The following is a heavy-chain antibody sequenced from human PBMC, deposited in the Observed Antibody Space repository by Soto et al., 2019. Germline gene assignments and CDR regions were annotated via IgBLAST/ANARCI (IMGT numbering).Heavy chain of an antibody. V-gene: IGHV4-31*03. J-gene: IGHJ5*02. D-gene: IGHD3-10*01. Sequence: QVQLQESGPGLVKPSQTLSLTCTVSGGSISSGGYYWSWIRQHPGKGLEWIGYIDYSGSTYYNPSLKSRVTISVDTSKNQFSLKLSSVTAADTAVYYCARDVGFGGTPGFDPWGQGTLVTVSS. CDR1: GGSISSGGYY. CDR3: ARDVGFGGTPGFDP. CDR2: IDYSGST.